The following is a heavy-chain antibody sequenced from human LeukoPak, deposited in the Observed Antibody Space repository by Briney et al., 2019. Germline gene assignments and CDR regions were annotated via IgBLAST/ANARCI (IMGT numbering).Heavy chain of an antibody. D-gene: IGHD4-11*01. CDR2: IIGSSGST. CDR1: GFSFNNYA. Sequence: GGSLRLSCVASGFSFNNYAMNWVRQAPGKGLEWVSLIIGSSGSTFYADSVKGRFTISRDKSKNTLYLQMDSLRAEDTAVYYCAKDAYIRSFDYWGQGTLVTVSS. CDR3: AKDAYIRSFDY. J-gene: IGHJ4*02. V-gene: IGHV3-23*01.